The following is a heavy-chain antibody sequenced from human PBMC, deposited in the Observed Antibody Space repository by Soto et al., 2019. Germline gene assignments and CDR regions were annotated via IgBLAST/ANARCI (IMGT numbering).Heavy chain of an antibody. CDR3: ARDIVVVVAADAFDI. V-gene: IGHV1-18*01. CDR2: ISAYNGNT. CDR1: GYTFTSYG. D-gene: IGHD2-15*01. J-gene: IGHJ3*02. Sequence: GASVKVSCKASGYTFTSYGISWVRQAPGQGLEWMGWISAYNGNTNYAQKLQGRVTMTTDTSTGTAYMELRSLRSDDTAVYYCARDIVVVVAADAFDIWGQGTMVTVSS.